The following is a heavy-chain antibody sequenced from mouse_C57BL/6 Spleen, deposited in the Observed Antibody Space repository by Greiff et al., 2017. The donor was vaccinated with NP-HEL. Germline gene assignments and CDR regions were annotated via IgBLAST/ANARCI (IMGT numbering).Heavy chain of an antibody. CDR1: GYSITSGYY. CDR3: ARDDYGD. D-gene: IGHD2-4*01. CDR2: ISYDGSN. Sequence: EVKLQESGPGLVKPSQSLSLTCSVTGYSITSGYYWNWIRQFPGNKLEWMGYISYDGSNNYNPSLKNRISITRDTSKNQFFLKLNSVTTEDTATYYCARDDYGDWGQGTTLTVSS. J-gene: IGHJ2*01. V-gene: IGHV3-6*01.